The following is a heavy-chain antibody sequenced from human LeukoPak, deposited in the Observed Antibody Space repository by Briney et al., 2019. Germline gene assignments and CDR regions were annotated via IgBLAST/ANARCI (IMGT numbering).Heavy chain of an antibody. D-gene: IGHD6-6*01. CDR2: MHPNTGNT. CDR1: GYTFAVYE. Sequence: GASVKVSCKTSGYTFAVYEIVWVRQASGQGLEWMGWMHPNTGNTGYAPNFQGRVTMTRNTPISTAYMELSSLTSDDTAVYYCARVRYSTSPRHQVDFYYMDVWGKGTTVTVSS. CDR3: ARVRYSTSPRHQVDFYYMDV. V-gene: IGHV1-8*01. J-gene: IGHJ6*03.